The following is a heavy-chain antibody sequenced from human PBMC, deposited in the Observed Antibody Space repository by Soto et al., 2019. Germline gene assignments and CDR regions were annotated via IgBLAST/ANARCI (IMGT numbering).Heavy chain of an antibody. CDR2: IYYSGST. CDR3: ARVPSSGNHFDY. CDR1: GGSLSSYY. Sequence: PSETLSLTCTVSGGSLSSYYWSWIRQHPGKGLEWIGYIYYSGSTYYNPSLKSRVTISVDTSKNQFSLKLSSVTAADTAVYYCARVPSSGNHFDYWGQGTLVTVSS. V-gene: IGHV4-59*06. J-gene: IGHJ4*02. D-gene: IGHD3-22*01.